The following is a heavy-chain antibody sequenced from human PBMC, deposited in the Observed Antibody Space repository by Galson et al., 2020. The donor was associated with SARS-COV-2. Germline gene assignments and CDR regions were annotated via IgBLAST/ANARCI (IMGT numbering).Heavy chain of an antibody. Sequence: GGSLRLSCAASGFTFSSYDMHWVRQATGKGLEWVSAIGTAGDTYYPGSMKGRFTISRENAKNSLYLQMNSLRAGDTAVYYCARASHYWLVSYLDVWGKGTTVTVSS. D-gene: IGHD3-9*01. J-gene: IGHJ6*03. CDR1: GFTFSSYD. CDR3: ARASHYWLVSYLDV. V-gene: IGHV3-13*01. CDR2: IGTAGDT.